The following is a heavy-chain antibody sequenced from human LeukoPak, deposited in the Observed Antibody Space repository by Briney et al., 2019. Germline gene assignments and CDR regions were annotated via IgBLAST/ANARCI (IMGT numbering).Heavy chain of an antibody. CDR1: GFIFSTYW. Sequence: PGGSLRLSCTASGFIFSTYWMNWIRQAPGKGLEWVSYISSSGSTIYYADSVKGRFTISRDNAKNSLYLQMNSLRAEDTAVYYCARPHSGAKNDYWGQGTLVTVSS. J-gene: IGHJ4*02. CDR2: ISSSGSTI. V-gene: IGHV3-11*01. CDR3: ARPHSGAKNDY.